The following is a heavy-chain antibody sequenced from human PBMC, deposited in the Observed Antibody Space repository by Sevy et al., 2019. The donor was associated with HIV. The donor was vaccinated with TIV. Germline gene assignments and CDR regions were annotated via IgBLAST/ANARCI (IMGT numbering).Heavy chain of an antibody. CDR1: GFPFGSYS. CDR3: AWDPTDYPSYYYLYGLDA. CDR2: ISYDGDNK. D-gene: IGHD4-17*01. V-gene: IGHV3-30*04. J-gene: IGHJ6*02. Sequence: GGSLRLSCAASGFPFGSYSMHWVRHAAGKGLEWVAVISYDGDNKLYADSVKGRFTISRDNSNRTLYLVMNSLRTEDRGVYFCAWDPTDYPSYYYLYGLDAWGQGTTVTVS.